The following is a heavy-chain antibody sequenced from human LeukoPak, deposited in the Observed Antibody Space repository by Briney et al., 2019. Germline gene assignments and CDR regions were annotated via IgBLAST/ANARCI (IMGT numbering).Heavy chain of an antibody. J-gene: IGHJ4*02. CDR3: AKGYTYYYDSSGYSPNFDY. V-gene: IGHV3-74*01. D-gene: IGHD3-22*01. CDR1: GFTLSSYW. CDR2: INSDETTT. Sequence: GGSLRLSCAASGFTLSSYWMHWVRQAPGKGLVWVSRINSDETTTTYADSVKGRFTISRDNSKNTLYLQMNSLRAEDTAVYYCAKGYTYYYDSSGYSPNFDYWGQGTLVTVS.